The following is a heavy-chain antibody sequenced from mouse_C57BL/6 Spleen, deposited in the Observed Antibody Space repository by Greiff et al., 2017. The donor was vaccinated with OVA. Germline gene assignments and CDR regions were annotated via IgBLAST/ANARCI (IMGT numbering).Heavy chain of an antibody. CDR1: GFTFSSYG. CDR2: ISSGGSYT. V-gene: IGHV5-6*02. CDR3: ARGYDYADY. D-gene: IGHD2-4*01. J-gene: IGHJ2*01. Sequence: EVKLVESGGDLVKPGGSLKLSCAASGFTFSSYGMSWVRQTPDKRLEWVATISSGGSYTYYPDSVKGRFTISRDNAKNTLYLQMSSLKSEDTAMYYCARGYDYADYWGQGTTLTVSS.